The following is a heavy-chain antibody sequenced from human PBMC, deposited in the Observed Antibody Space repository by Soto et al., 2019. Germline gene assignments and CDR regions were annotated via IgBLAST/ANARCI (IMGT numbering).Heavy chain of an antibody. J-gene: IGHJ5*02. CDR3: ARDSRIAVAGTGWFDP. V-gene: IGHV1-18*04. CDR1: GYTFTSYG. D-gene: IGHD6-19*01. Sequence: ASVKVSCKASGYTFTSYGISWVRQAPGRGLEWMGWISAYNGNTNYAQKLQGRVTMTTDTSTSTAYMELRSLRSDDTAVYYCARDSRIAVAGTGWFDPWGQGTLVTVSS. CDR2: ISAYNGNT.